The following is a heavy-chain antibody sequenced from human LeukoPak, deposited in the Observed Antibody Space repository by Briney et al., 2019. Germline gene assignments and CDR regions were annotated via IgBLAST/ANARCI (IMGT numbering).Heavy chain of an antibody. CDR3: ARGRRQQLVRGDYYYMDV. CDR2: INHSGST. J-gene: IGHJ6*03. D-gene: IGHD6-13*01. Sequence: SETLSLTCAVYGGSFSGYYWSWIRQPPGEGREWIGEINHSGSTNYNPSLKSRVTISVDTSKNQFSLKLSSVTAAYTAVYYCARGRRQQLVRGDYYYMDVWGKGTTVTVSS. V-gene: IGHV4-34*01. CDR1: GGSFSGYY.